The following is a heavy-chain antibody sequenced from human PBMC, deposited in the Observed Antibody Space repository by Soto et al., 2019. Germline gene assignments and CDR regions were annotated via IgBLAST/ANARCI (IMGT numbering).Heavy chain of an antibody. CDR3: ARGGWRHIDY. V-gene: IGHV4-59*08. Sequence: SETLSLTCTLPGGSISTYYWSWIRQPPGKGLEWIEYFYYSGSTNYNPSIKRRVTISVDTSKNQFSLKLSSVTAADTAVYYCARGGWRHIDYWGQGTLVTVS. J-gene: IGHJ4*02. D-gene: IGHD3-3*01. CDR1: GGSISTYY. CDR2: FYYSGST.